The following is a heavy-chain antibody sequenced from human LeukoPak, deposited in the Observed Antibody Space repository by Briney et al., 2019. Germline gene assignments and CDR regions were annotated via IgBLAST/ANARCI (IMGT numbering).Heavy chain of an antibody. Sequence: GRSLRLSCAASGFTFSSYGMHWVRQAPGKGLEWVAVISYDGSNKYYADSVKGRFTISRDNSKNTLSLQMNSLRAEDTAVYYCAKDFYSSMGAFDIWGQGTMVTVSS. D-gene: IGHD6-13*01. J-gene: IGHJ3*02. V-gene: IGHV3-30*18. CDR2: ISYDGSNK. CDR3: AKDFYSSMGAFDI. CDR1: GFTFSSYG.